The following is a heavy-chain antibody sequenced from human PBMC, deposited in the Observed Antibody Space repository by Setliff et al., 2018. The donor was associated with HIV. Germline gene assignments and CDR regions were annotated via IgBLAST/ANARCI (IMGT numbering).Heavy chain of an antibody. V-gene: IGHV1-46*01. CDR1: GYTFTNYY. J-gene: IGHJ4*02. CDR3: ARDVARFDYDTGGYYVSHFDY. CDR2: INPSGGKT. Sequence: ASVKVSCKASGYTFTNYYIHWVRQAPGQGLEWMGLINPSGGKTSYAKKSQGRLTMTRDTSRSTVYMELSSLRSEDTAVYYCARDVARFDYDTGGYYVSHFDYWGQGIQVTVS. D-gene: IGHD3-22*01.